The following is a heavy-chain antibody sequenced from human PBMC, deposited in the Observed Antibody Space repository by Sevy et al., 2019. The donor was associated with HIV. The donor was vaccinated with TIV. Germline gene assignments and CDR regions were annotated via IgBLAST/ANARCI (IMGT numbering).Heavy chain of an antibody. V-gene: IGHV3-23*01. CDR1: GFTFSSYA. CDR2: ISGSGGST. J-gene: IGHJ4*02. CDR3: ATFSITIFGVGTPPYYFDY. D-gene: IGHD3-3*01. Sequence: GGLRLSCAASGFTFSSYAMSWVRQAPGKGLEWVSAISGSGGSTYYADSVKGRFTISRDNSKNTLYLQMNSLRAEDTAVYYCATFSITIFGVGTPPYYFDYWGQGTLVTVSS.